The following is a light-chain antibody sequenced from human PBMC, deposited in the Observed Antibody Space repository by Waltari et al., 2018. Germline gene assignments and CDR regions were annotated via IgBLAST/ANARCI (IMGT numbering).Light chain of an antibody. CDR1: QRVSRS. V-gene: IGKV3-20*01. Sequence: EVVFTQSPGTLSLSPGEGATLSCRASQRVSRSLAWYQQKPGQAPRLLIYDTSRRATGIPDRFSGGGAGTDFSLTISRLKPEGFAMYYCQKYASLPATFGQGTKVEIK. CDR2: DTS. J-gene: IGKJ1*01. CDR3: QKYASLPAT.